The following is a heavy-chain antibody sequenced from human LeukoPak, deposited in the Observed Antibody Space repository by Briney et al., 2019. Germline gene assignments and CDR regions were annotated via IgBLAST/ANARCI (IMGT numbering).Heavy chain of an antibody. CDR3: ARDSGYEDLGFDP. V-gene: IGHV3-33*01. D-gene: IGHD5-12*01. CDR2: IWYDGSNK. Sequence: PGGSLRFSCAASGFTFSSYGMHWVRQAPGKGLEWVAVIWYDGSNKYYADSVKGRFTISRDNSKNTLYLQMNSLRAEDTAVYYCARDSGYEDLGFDPWGQGTLVTVSS. J-gene: IGHJ5*02. CDR1: GFTFSSYG.